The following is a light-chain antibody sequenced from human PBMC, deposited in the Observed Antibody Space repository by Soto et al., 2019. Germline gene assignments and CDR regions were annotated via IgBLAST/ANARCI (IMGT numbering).Light chain of an antibody. V-gene: IGKV1-5*01. CDR2: DAT. Sequence: DIQMTQSPSTLSASVGDGVTITCRASQSISTWLAWYQQKPGKAPKLLIYDATTLESGVPSRFSGSGSGTEFTLTISSLQPDDFATYYCQQYSIYWNTFGQRTKLEIK. J-gene: IGKJ2*01. CDR1: QSISTW. CDR3: QQYSIYWNT.